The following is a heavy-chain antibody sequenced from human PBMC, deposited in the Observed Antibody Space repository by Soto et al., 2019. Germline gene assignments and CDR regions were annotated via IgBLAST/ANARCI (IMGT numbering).Heavy chain of an antibody. D-gene: IGHD3-10*01. CDR1: GGSISSGGYY. Sequence: SETLSLTCTVSGGSISSGGYYWSWIRQHPGKGLEWIGYIYYSGSTYYNPSLKSRVTISVDTSKNQFSLKLSSVTAADTAVYYCASAFAGKTPIDYWGQGTLVTVSS. J-gene: IGHJ4*02. CDR3: ASAFAGKTPIDY. CDR2: IYYSGST. V-gene: IGHV4-31*03.